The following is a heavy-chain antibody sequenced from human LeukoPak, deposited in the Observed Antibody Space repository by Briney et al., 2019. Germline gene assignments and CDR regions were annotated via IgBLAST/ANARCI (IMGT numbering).Heavy chain of an antibody. V-gene: IGHV1-69*13. Sequence: PEASVKVSCKASGGTFSSYAISWVRQAPGQGLEWMGGIIPIFGTANYAQKFQGRVTITADESTSTAYMELSSLRSEDTAVYYCARVVGPNYYGSGSYLGRYYFDYWGQGTLVTVSS. D-gene: IGHD3-10*01. J-gene: IGHJ4*02. CDR1: GGTFSSYA. CDR3: ARVVGPNYYGSGSYLGRYYFDY. CDR2: IIPIFGTA.